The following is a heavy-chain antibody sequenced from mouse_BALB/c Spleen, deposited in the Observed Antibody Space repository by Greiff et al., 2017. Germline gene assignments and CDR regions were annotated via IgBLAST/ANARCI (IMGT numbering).Heavy chain of an antibody. CDR3: ARDGYYYFDY. CDR2: ISSGSSTI. D-gene: IGHD2-3*01. Sequence: EVNLVESGGGLVQPGGSRKLSCAASGFTFSSFGMHWVRQAPEKGLEWVAYISSGSSTIYYADTVKGRFTISRDNPKNTLFLQMTSLRSEDTAMYYCARDGYYYFDYWGQGTTLTVSS. V-gene: IGHV5-17*02. J-gene: IGHJ2*01. CDR1: GFTFSSFG.